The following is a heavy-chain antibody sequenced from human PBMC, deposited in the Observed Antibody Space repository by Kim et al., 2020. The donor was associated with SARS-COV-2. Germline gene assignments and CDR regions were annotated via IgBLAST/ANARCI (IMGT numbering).Heavy chain of an antibody. V-gene: IGHV3-33*06. J-gene: IGHJ4*02. CDR3: AKEPNSPPAAAGAFDY. D-gene: IGHD6-13*01. Sequence: SVKGRFTISRDNSKNTLYLQMNSLRAEDTAVYYCAKEPNSPPAAAGAFDYWGQGTLVTVSS.